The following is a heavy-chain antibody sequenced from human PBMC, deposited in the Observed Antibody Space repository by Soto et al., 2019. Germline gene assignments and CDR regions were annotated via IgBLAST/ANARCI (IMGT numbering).Heavy chain of an antibody. CDR2: IWYDGTQK. D-gene: IGHD4-17*01. CDR1: GLTFNTYS. CDR3: ARAGGTTVTGLWHFDS. Sequence: VGSLRLSCEASGLTFNTYSMHWVRQPPGKGLEWLAAIWYDGTQKYYADSVKGRFIISRDNSKKTLYLEMNSLRAEDTAVYYCARAGGTTVTGLWHFDSWGQGTLVTVSS. J-gene: IGHJ4*02. V-gene: IGHV3-33*01.